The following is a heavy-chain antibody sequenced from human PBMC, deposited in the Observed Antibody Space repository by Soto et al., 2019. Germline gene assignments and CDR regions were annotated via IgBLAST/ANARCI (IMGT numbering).Heavy chain of an antibody. CDR1: GGSISGFNW. V-gene: IGHV4-4*02. CDR2: IYHSGST. D-gene: IGHD6-13*01. CDR3: ARRVVGSSWIFDY. Sequence: QVQLQESGPGLVKPSGTLSLTCAVSGGSISGFNWWSWVRQPPGKGLEWVGEIYHSGSTHYNPSLKSRVIIAVDKSKIQSSLILRSVTAADTAVYYCARRVVGSSWIFDYWGQGTLVTVSS. J-gene: IGHJ4*02.